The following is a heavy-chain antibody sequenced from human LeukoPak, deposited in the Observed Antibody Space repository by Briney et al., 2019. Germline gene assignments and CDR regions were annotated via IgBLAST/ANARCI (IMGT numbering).Heavy chain of an antibody. Sequence: PGGSLRLSCAASGFIFSGYWMTWVRQAPGKGLEWVASIKQDGSQKYYGDSVKGRFTISRDNAKNSLYLQMNSLRAEDTAFYYCAKDDNSWSLDYWGQGTLVTVSS. CDR3: AKDDNSWSLDY. J-gene: IGHJ4*02. CDR1: GFIFSGYW. V-gene: IGHV3-7*01. D-gene: IGHD6-13*01. CDR2: IKQDGSQK.